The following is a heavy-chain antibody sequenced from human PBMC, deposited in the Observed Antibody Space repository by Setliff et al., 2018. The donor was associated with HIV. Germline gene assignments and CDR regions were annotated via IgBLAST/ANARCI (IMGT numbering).Heavy chain of an antibody. V-gene: IGHV3-72*01. CDR1: GFAFSTFD. CDR3: TRDRGRPDSFDI. CDR2: TRNKFRRHTT. D-gene: IGHD1-26*01. Sequence: PGGSLRLSCEASGFAFSTFDMNWVRQSPGKGLEWIGRTRNKFRRHTTAYAASVKDRFSISRDNSRNSVFLEMSSLRIEDTALYFCTRDRGRPDSFDIWGQGTMVTVSS. J-gene: IGHJ3*02.